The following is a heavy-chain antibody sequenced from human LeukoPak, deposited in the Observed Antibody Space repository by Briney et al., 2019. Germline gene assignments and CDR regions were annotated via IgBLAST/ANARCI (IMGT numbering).Heavy chain of an antibody. CDR3: AKDHQYSSSWYPAGPMG. CDR2: ISSSSSYI. Sequence: GGSLRLSCAASGFTFSSYSMNWVRQAPGRGLEWVSSISSSSSYIYYADSVKGRFTISRDNAKNSLYLQMNSLRAEDTAVYYCAKDHQYSSSWYPAGPMGWGQGTLVTVSS. V-gene: IGHV3-21*01. CDR1: GFTFSSYS. J-gene: IGHJ4*02. D-gene: IGHD6-13*01.